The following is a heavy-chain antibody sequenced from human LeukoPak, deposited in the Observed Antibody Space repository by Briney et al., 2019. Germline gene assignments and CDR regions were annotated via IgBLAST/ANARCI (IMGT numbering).Heavy chain of an antibody. Sequence: PGGSLRLSCAASGFTFSSYAMHWVRQAPGKGLEWVAVISYDGSNKYYADSVKGRFTISRDNSKNTLYLQMNSLRAEDTAVYYCAKDIGYCSSTSCYYFDYWGQGTLVTVSS. CDR1: GFTFSSYA. D-gene: IGHD2-2*01. V-gene: IGHV3-30*04. CDR3: AKDIGYCSSTSCYYFDY. J-gene: IGHJ4*02. CDR2: ISYDGSNK.